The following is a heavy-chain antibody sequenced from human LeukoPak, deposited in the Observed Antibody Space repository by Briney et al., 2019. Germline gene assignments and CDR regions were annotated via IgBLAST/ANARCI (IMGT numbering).Heavy chain of an antibody. J-gene: IGHJ4*02. D-gene: IGHD6-6*01. CDR2: ISSNGGST. CDR3: VKSSGGIAARRYYFDY. V-gene: IGHV3-64D*09. CDR1: GFTFSSYA. Sequence: GGSLRLSCSASGFTFSSYAMHWVRQAPGKGLEYVSAISSNGGSTYYADSVKGRFTISRDNSKNTLYLQMSSLRPEDTAVYYCVKSSGGIAARRYYFDYWGQGTLVTVSS.